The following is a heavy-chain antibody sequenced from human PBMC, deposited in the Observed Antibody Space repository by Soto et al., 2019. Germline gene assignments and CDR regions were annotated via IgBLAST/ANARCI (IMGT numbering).Heavy chain of an antibody. D-gene: IGHD2-15*01. J-gene: IGHJ5*02. Sequence: ASVKVSCKASGGTFSTYTFSWVRQAPGQGLEWMGRIIPIFGTPYYAQKFQGRVTITADKSTSTVYMELSSLRSDDTAVYFCARGVECSGYCLDKPTWFAPWGQGTLVTVSS. V-gene: IGHV1-69*06. CDR3: ARGVECSGYCLDKPTWFAP. CDR1: GGTFSTYT. CDR2: IIPIFGTP.